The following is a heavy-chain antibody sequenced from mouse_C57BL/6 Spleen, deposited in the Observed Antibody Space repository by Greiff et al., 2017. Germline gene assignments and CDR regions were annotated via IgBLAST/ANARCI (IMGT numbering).Heavy chain of an antibody. CDR1: GYTFTSYW. CDR2: IDPNSGGT. J-gene: IGHJ3*01. D-gene: IGHD2-4*01. CDR3: SRYGYDYYGFAY. V-gene: IGHV1-72*01. Sequence: VQLLQPGAELVKPGASVKLSCKASGYTFTSYWMHWVKQRPGRGLEWIGRIDPNSGGTKYNEKFKSKATLTVDKPYSTAYMQLSSLTSKDSAFYYFSRYGYDYYGFAYWGQGTLVTVSA.